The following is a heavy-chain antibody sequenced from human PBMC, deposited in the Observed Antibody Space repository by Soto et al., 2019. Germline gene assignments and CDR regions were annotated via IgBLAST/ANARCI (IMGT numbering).Heavy chain of an antibody. D-gene: IGHD3-16*01. CDR1: GYTFTSYG. J-gene: IGHJ6*03. CDR3: ARDRGSWGLYYYMDV. CDR2: ISAYNGNT. V-gene: IGHV1-18*01. Sequence: ASVKVSCKASGYTFTSYGISWVRQAPGQGLEWMGWISAYNGNTNYAQKLQGRVTMTTDTSTSTAYMELRSLRSDDTAVYYCARDRGSWGLYYYMDVWGKGTTVTVSS.